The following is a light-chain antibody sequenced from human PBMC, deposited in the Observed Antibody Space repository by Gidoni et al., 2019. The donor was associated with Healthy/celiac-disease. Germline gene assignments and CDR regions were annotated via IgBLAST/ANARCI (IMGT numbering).Light chain of an antibody. CDR3: CSHAGSSSWV. CDR1: SSDVGSYNL. Sequence: QSALTQPASVSGSPGQSITISCNGTSSDVGSYNLVSWYQQHPGKAPKLMIYEGSKRPSGVSNRFSGSKSGNTASLTISGLQAEDEADYYCCSHAGSSSWVFGGGTKLTVL. V-gene: IGLV2-23*01. CDR2: EGS. J-gene: IGLJ3*02.